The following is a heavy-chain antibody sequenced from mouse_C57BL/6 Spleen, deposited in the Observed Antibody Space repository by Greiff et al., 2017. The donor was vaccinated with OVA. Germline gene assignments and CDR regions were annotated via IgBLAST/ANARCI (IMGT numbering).Heavy chain of an antibody. CDR3: ACGWYDYDGAWFAY. CDR1: GFSLSTSGMG. J-gene: IGHJ3*01. CDR2: IYWDDDK. D-gene: IGHD2-4*01. V-gene: IGHV8-12*01. Sequence: QVQLKESGPGILQSSQTLSLTCSFSGFSLSTSGMGVSWIRQPSGKGLEWLAHIYWDDDKRYNPSLKSRLTISKDTSRNQVFLKITSVDTADTATYYCACGWYDYDGAWFAYWGQGTLVTVSA.